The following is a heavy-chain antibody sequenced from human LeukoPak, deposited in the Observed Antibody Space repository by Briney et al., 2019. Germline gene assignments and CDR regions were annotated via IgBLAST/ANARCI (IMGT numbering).Heavy chain of an antibody. CDR3: ARDSSSWYSHYYYGMDV. Sequence: GGSLRLSCAASGFTVSSNYMSWVRQAPGKGLEWVSVIYSGGSTYYADSVKGRFTISRDNSKNTLYLQMNSLRAEDTAVYYCARDSSSWYSHYYYGMDVWGQGTTVTVSS. CDR2: IYSGGST. V-gene: IGHV3-53*01. J-gene: IGHJ6*02. CDR1: GFTVSSNY. D-gene: IGHD6-13*01.